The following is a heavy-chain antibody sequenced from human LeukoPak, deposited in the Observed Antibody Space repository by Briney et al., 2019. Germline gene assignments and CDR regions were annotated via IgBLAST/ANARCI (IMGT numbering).Heavy chain of an antibody. J-gene: IGHJ4*02. Sequence: GASVKVSCKASGYTFTGYYMHWVRRAPGQGLEWMGWINPDSGGTNYAQKFRGWVTMTRDTSISTAYMDLSRLRSDDTAVYYCARGKSRKGSVGYFDYWGQGTLVTVSS. CDR2: INPDSGGT. CDR3: ARGKSRKGSVGYFDY. CDR1: GYTFTGYY. D-gene: IGHD2-2*01. V-gene: IGHV1-2*04.